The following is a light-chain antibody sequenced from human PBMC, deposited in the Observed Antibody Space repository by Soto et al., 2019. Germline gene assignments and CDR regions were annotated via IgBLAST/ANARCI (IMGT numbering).Light chain of an antibody. Sequence: QSVLTQPSSLSGSPGQSITISFTGSSSDIGDYDYVSWYQQHPGKAPKVLISEVSNRPSGVSNRFSGSKSGNTASLTISGLQAEDEAAYYCNSYATGNTRVFGTGTKVTVL. J-gene: IGLJ1*01. CDR3: NSYATGNTRV. CDR2: EVS. CDR1: SSDIGDYDY. V-gene: IGLV2-14*01.